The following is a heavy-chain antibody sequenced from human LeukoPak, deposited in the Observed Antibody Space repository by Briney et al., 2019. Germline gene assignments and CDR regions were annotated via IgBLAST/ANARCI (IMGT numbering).Heavy chain of an antibody. D-gene: IGHD2-2*01. Sequence: PSETLSLTCAVYGGSFSGYYWSWIRQPPGKGLEWIGEINHSGSTYYNPSLKSRVTISVDTSKNQFSLKLSSVTAADTAVYYCARHSRVVVPAAMFWFDPWGQGTLVTVSS. CDR3: ARHSRVVVPAAMFWFDP. CDR1: GGSFSGYY. V-gene: IGHV4-34*01. CDR2: INHSGST. J-gene: IGHJ5*02.